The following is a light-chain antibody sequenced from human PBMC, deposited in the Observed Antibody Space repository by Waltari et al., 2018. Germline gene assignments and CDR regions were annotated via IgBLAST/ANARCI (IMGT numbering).Light chain of an antibody. CDR1: QSVLYSSHNKNY. CDR3: QQYYSTPYT. Sequence: DIVMTQSPDSLAVSLGERATINCKSSQSVLYSSHNKNYLAGYQQKPGQPPKLLFYGASTRESGVPDRFSGSGSGTDFTLTISSLQAEDVAVYYCQQYYSTPYTFGQGTKLEIK. CDR2: GAS. V-gene: IGKV4-1*01. J-gene: IGKJ2*01.